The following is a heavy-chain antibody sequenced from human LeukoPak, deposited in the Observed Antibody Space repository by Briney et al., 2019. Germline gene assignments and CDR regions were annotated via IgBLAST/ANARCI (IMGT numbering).Heavy chain of an antibody. CDR1: GYTFTDYY. J-gene: IGHJ4*02. Sequence: ATVKISCKGSGYTFTDYYMHWVQQAPGKGLELMGLVDPEDGETIYAEKFQGRVTITADTSTDTAYMELSSLRSEDTAVYYCATDLVRVGATPNNYWGQGTLVTVSS. CDR2: VDPEDGET. D-gene: IGHD1-26*01. CDR3: ATDLVRVGATPNNY. V-gene: IGHV1-69-2*01.